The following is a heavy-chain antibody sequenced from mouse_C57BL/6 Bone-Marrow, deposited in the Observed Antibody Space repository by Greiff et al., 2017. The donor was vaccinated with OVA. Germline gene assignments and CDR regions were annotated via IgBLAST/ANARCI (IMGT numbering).Heavy chain of an antibody. CDR3: ASNWDVGYFDY. CDR2: IDPNSGGT. J-gene: IGHJ2*01. D-gene: IGHD4-1*01. Sequence: QVQLKQPGAELVKPGASVKLSCKASGYTFTSYWMHWVKQRPGRGLEWIGRIDPNSGGTKYNEKFKSKATLTVDKPSSTAYMQLSSLTSEDSAVYYCASNWDVGYFDYWGQGTTLTVSS. V-gene: IGHV1-72*01. CDR1: GYTFTSYW.